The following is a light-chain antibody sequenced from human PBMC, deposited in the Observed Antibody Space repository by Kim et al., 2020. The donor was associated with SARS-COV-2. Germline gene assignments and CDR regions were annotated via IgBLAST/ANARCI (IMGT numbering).Light chain of an antibody. V-gene: IGLV2-14*03. J-gene: IGLJ3*02. Sequence: QSALTQPASVSGSPGQTITISCTGTSSDVGGYNSVSWYQQYPGRVPTLMIYDVTKQPSGVSHRFSGSKSGNTASLTISGLQTGDEAHYYCTSYTSSRTWVFGGGNQVTVL. CDR2: DVT. CDR3: TSYTSSRTWV. CDR1: SSDVGGYNS.